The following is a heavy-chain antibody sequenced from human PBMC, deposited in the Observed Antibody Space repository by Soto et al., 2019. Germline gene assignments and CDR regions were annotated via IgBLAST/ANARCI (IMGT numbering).Heavy chain of an antibody. J-gene: IGHJ5*02. Sequence: PGGSLILSCAASGFTFSSYAMSWVRQAPGKGLGWVSAISGSGGSTYYADSVKGRFTISRDNSKNTLYLQMNSLRAEDTAVYYCAKDRVGSSWYPHRFDPWGQGTPVTVSS. V-gene: IGHV3-23*01. CDR2: ISGSGGST. CDR1: GFTFSSYA. D-gene: IGHD6-13*01. CDR3: AKDRVGSSWYPHRFDP.